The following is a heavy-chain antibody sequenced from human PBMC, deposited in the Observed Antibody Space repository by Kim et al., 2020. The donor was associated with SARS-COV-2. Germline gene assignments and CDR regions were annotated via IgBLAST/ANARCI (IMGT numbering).Heavy chain of an antibody. Sequence: GGSLRLSCAASGFTFGDYAMHWVRQAPGKGLEWVSGISWNSGSIGYADSVKGRFTISRDNAKNSLYLQMNSLRAEDTALYYCAKDMVNTAMDDYGAVNPLDFDYWGQGTLVTVSS. V-gene: IGHV3-9*01. CDR2: ISWNSGSI. J-gene: IGHJ4*02. CDR3: AKDMVNTAMDDYGAVNPLDFDY. CDR1: GFTFGDYA. D-gene: IGHD5-18*01.